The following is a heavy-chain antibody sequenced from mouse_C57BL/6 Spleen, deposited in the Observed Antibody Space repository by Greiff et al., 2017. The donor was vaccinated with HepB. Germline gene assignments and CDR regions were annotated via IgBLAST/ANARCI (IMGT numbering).Heavy chain of an antibody. CDR3: ARVAPYFDY. J-gene: IGHJ2*01. CDR2: ISYDGSN. D-gene: IGHD1-3*01. Sequence: EVKLMESGPGLVKPSQSLSLTCSVTGYSITSGYYWNWIRQFPGNKLEWMGYISYDGSNNYNPSLKNRISITRDTSKNQFFLKLNSVTTEDTATYYCARVAPYFDYWGQGTTLTVSS. CDR1: GYSITSGYY. V-gene: IGHV3-6*01.